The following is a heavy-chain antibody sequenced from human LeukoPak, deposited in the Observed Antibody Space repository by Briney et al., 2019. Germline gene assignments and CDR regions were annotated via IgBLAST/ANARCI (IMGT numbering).Heavy chain of an antibody. CDR2: MNPNSGNT. Sequence: ASVTVSCKASGYTFTSYDINWVRQATGQGLEWMGWMNPNSGNTGYAQKFQGRVTMTRNTSISTAYMELSSLRSEDTAVYYCATYDYSNYYYYYGMDVWGQGTTVTVSS. CDR1: GYTFTSYD. J-gene: IGHJ6*02. D-gene: IGHD4-11*01. CDR3: ATYDYSNYYYYYGMDV. V-gene: IGHV1-8*01.